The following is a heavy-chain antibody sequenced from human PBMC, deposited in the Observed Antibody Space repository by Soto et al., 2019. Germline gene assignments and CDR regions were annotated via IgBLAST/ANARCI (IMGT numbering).Heavy chain of an antibody. CDR3: AKDLLETYNYCSGIDY. V-gene: IGHV3-23*01. D-gene: IGHD3-10*01. Sequence: EVQLLESGGGLVQPGGSLRLSCAASGFTFSSYAMSWVRQAPGKGLEWVPAISGSGGSTYYADSVKGRFTISRDNSKNTVYLQLNSLRPEDTVVNSCAKDLLETYNYCSGIDYSGPQSLVTVSA. CDR2: ISGSGGST. CDR1: GFTFSSYA. J-gene: IGHJ4*02.